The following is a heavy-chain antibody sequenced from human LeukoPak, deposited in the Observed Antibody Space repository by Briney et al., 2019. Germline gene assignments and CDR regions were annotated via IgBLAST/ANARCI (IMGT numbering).Heavy chain of an antibody. CDR1: GFIVSSKY. J-gene: IGHJ4*02. CDR2: IYSGGTT. V-gene: IGHV3-66*01. CDR3: AKGGGIHVSFDY. Sequence: GGSLRLSCAATGFIVSSKYMSWVRQAPGKGLEWVSVIYSGGTTYYADSVKGRFTISRDNSKNTLYLQMNSLIAEDTAVYYCAKGGGIHVSFDYWGQGTLVTVSS. D-gene: IGHD3-10*01.